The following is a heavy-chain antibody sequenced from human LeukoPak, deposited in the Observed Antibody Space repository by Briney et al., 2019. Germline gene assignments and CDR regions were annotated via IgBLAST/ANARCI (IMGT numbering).Heavy chain of an antibody. D-gene: IGHD5-12*01. V-gene: IGHV4-30-2*01. J-gene: IGHJ4*02. Sequence: PSETLSLTCGVSGGSISIGTYAWSWIRQPPGKGLEWIGYIYHSGSTYYNPSLKSRVTISVDRSKNQFSLKLRSVTAADTAVYYCARGRGAFIFDFWGQGTLVTVSS. CDR2: IYHSGST. CDR3: ARGRGAFIFDF. CDR1: GGSISIGTYA.